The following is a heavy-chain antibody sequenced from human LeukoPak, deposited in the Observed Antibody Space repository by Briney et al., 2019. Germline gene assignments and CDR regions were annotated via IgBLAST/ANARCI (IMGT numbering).Heavy chain of an antibody. Sequence: GASVKVSCKASGGTFSSYAISWVRQALGQGLEWMGGIIPIFGTANYAQKFQGRVTITADESTSTAYMELSSLRSEDTAVYYCARRIAAAGTSASPVSRAFDIWGQGTMVTVSS. V-gene: IGHV1-69*13. CDR1: GGTFSSYA. D-gene: IGHD6-13*01. CDR2: IIPIFGTA. J-gene: IGHJ3*02. CDR3: ARRIAAAGTSASPVSRAFDI.